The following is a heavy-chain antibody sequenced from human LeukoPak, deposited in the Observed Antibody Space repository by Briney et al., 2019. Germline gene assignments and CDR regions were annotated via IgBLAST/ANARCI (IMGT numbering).Heavy chain of an antibody. CDR1: GDSVSSDSYY. V-gene: IGHV4-61*01. Sequence: SETLSLTCTVSGDSVSSDSYYCSWIRQPPGKGLEWIGYIYYSGTTKQNPSLKSRVTLSVDTSKNQLYLKLNSVTAADTAVYYCARDSRGYYDSSGYFDHWGQGTLVTVSS. CDR3: ARDSRGYYDSSGYFDH. J-gene: IGHJ4*02. D-gene: IGHD3-22*01. CDR2: IYYSGTT.